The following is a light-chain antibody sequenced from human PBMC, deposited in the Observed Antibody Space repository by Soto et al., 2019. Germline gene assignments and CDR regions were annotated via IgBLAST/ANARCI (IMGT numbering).Light chain of an antibody. CDR1: SSDVGGYNY. V-gene: IGLV2-11*01. CDR2: DVS. CDR3: CSYAGSYTLTV. Sequence: QSALTQPRSVSGSPGQSVTISCTGTSSDVGGYNYVSWYQQHPGKAPKLMIYDVSKRPSGFPDRFSGSKSGNTASLTISGLQAEDEADYYCCSYAGSYTLTVFGTGTKLNVL. J-gene: IGLJ1*01.